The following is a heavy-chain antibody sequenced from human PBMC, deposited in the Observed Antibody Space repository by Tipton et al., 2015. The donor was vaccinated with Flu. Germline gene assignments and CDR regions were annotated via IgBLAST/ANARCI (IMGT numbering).Heavy chain of an antibody. J-gene: IGHJ4*02. CDR2: IYTSETS. V-gene: IGHV4-4*07. D-gene: IGHD3-10*01. CDR3: ARASGSGTYVIFDY. CDR1: GGSMSSFY. Sequence: TLSLTCTASGGSMSSFYWSWIRQPAGKGLEFIGRIYTSETSNYNPSLKSRVAMSIDTSKSQFSLKLKSVTAADTAIYDCARASGSGTYVIFDYWGQGTLVTVSS.